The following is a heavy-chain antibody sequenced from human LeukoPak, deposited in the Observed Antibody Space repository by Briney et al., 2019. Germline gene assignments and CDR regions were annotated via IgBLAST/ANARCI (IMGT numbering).Heavy chain of an antibody. CDR3: AKDAPVNIVVVPAANS. J-gene: IGHJ4*02. V-gene: IGHV3-23*01. CDR1: GFTFSSYA. Sequence: GGCLRLSCAASGFTFSSYAMSWVRQAPGKGLEWVSAISGSGGSTYYADSVQGRFTISRDNSKNTLYLQMNSLRAEDTAVYYCAKDAPVNIVVVPAANSWGQGTLVTVSS. CDR2: ISGSGGST. D-gene: IGHD2-2*01.